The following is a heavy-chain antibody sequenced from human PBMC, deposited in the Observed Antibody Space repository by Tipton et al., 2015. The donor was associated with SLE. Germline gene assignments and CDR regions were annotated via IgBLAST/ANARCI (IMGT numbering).Heavy chain of an antibody. CDR3: ARLRDSSGYYYLPYFDY. V-gene: IGHV4-61*02. CDR1: GGSITSVYYF. J-gene: IGHJ4*02. CDR2: IYSTGTG. D-gene: IGHD3-22*01. Sequence: TLSLTCTVSGGSITSVYYFWNWIRQPAGKGLEWIGRIYSTGTGNYNPSLKSRVTISVDTSKNQFSLKLRSVTAADTAVYYCARLRDSSGYYYLPYFDYWGQGTLVTVSS.